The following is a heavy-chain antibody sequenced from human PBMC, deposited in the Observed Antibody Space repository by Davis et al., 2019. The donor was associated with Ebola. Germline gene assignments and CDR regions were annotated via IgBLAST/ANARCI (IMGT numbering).Heavy chain of an antibody. J-gene: IGHJ3*02. CDR1: GFPFSSCW. V-gene: IGHV3-7*01. CDR3: ARKFGIIDAFDI. Sequence: PGGSLRLSCAGSGFPFSSCWMSWVRQAPGKGLEWVANIKKDGSETKYVDSVKGRFTISRDNAKDSLYLQMNSLRDEDTAMYYCARKFGIIDAFDIWGQGTMVTVSS. D-gene: IGHD3-16*01. CDR2: IKKDGSET.